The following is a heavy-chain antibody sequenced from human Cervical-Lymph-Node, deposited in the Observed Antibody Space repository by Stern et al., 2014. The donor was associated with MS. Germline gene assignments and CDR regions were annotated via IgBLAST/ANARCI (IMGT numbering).Heavy chain of an antibody. J-gene: IGHJ4*02. Sequence: VHLVESGAVVKKPGSSVKVSCSTSGVTFSISSISWVRHAPGQGLEWMGGITPMFGTPNCARKFQGRVATTADESTSTAYMELSTLRSEYTATYFCTIDQGGIAAYWGQGTLVTVSS. CDR3: TIDQGGIAAY. V-gene: IGHV1-69*01. CDR1: GVTFSISS. D-gene: IGHD6-13*01. CDR2: ITPMFGTP.